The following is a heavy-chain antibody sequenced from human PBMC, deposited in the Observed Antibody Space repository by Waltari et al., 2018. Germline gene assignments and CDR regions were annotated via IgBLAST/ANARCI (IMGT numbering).Heavy chain of an antibody. J-gene: IGHJ5*02. V-gene: IGHV4-61*08. CDR3: AMSTGYSRFDP. Sequence: ESGPALVKPTQTLTLTCRFSGFSLNTSEMCVSWIRQPPGKGLEYIGYIFYTGNTNYNPSLKSRVIISVDTSRNQFSLKMRSLTAADTAVYFCAMSTGYSRFDPWGQGTRVTVSS. D-gene: IGHD3-9*01. CDR1: GFSLNTSEMC. CDR2: IFYTGNT.